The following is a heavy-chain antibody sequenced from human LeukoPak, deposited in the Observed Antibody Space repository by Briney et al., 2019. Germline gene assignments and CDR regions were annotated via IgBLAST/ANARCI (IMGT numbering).Heavy chain of an antibody. CDR1: GFTFSSYG. CDR3: ARSYSYGGIHY. D-gene: IGHD5-18*01. Sequence: GGSLRLSCAASGFTFSSYGMHWVRQAPGKGLEWVAVISYDGSNKYYADSVKGRFTISRDNSKNTLYLQMNSLRAEDTAVYYCARSYSYGGIHYWGQGALVTVSS. V-gene: IGHV3-30*03. J-gene: IGHJ4*02. CDR2: ISYDGSNK.